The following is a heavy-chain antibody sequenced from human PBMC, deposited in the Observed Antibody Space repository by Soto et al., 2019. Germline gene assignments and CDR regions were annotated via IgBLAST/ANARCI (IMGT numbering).Heavy chain of an antibody. CDR1: GFTFSSYA. Sequence: PGGSLRLSCAASGFTFSSYAMSWFRQAPGKGLEWVSAISGSGGSTYYADSVKGRFTISRDNSENTLYLQMNSLRAEDTAVYYCAKDIRQRITPNTGDFDICGQGPMV. CDR2: ISGSGGST. CDR3: AKDIRQRITPNTGDFDI. J-gene: IGHJ3*02. D-gene: IGHD3-10*01. V-gene: IGHV3-23*01.